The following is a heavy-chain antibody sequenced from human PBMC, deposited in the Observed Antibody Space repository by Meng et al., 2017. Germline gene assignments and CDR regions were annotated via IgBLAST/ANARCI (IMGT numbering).Heavy chain of an antibody. D-gene: IGHD6-6*01. Sequence: VHAVGGGEGVVQPGRSLRLSCAASGFTFSSYGMHWVRQAPGKGLEWVAVIWYDGSNKYYADSVKGRFTISRDNSKNTLYLQMNSLRAEDTAVNYCARWLISAAPFDYWGQGTLVTVSS. CDR3: ARWLISAAPFDY. J-gene: IGHJ4*02. V-gene: IGHV3-33*01. CDR1: GFTFSSYG. CDR2: IWYDGSNK.